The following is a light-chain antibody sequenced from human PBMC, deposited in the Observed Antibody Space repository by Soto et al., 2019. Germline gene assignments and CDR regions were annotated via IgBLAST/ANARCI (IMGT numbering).Light chain of an antibody. CDR2: NTS. CDR3: LLFDSGPRV. CDR1: TGAVTSSHY. V-gene: IGLV7-46*01. J-gene: IGLJ2*01. Sequence: QAVVTQEPSLTVSPGGTVTLTCGSSTGAVTSSHYPYWFQQRPGQAPRTLIYNTSNKHSWTPARFSGSLLGGKAALTLSGAQHEDEADYYCLLFDSGPRVFGGGTKLNVL.